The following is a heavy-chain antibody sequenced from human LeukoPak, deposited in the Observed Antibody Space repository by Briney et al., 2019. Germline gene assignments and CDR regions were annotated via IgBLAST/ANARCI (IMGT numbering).Heavy chain of an antibody. V-gene: IGHV4-4*07. Sequence: SETLSITCTVSGGSIGSYYWSWIRQPAGKGLEWIGRIYTSGSTNYNPSLKSRVTMSVDTSKNQFSLKLSSVTAADTAVYYCAREGVVVPAAMDYYYYYCGMDVWGQGTTVTVSS. CDR3: AREGVVVPAAMDYYYYYCGMDV. CDR2: IYTSGST. D-gene: IGHD2-2*01. J-gene: IGHJ6*02. CDR1: GGSIGSYY.